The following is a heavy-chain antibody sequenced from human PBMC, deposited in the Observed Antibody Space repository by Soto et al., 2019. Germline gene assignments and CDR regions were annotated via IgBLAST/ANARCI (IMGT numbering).Heavy chain of an antibody. CDR3: ARGGGVGVAGSAAFDM. CDR1: GYPVTAYY. CDR2: INPATGAA. V-gene: IGHV1-2*02. D-gene: IGHD3-3*01. Sequence: QLHLVQSGAVVKKPGASVTVSCSASGYPVTAYYMHWVRQAPGRGLEWMGGINPATGAAKYTQTFQGRVTMTRDTSTSTVFIELRGLTSEDTAVFYCARGGGVGVAGSAAFDMWGQGTLVTVSS. J-gene: IGHJ3*02.